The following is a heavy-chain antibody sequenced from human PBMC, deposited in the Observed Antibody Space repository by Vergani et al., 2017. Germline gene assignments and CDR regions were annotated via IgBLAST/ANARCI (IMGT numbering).Heavy chain of an antibody. CDR3: GRVADFYGLGSRLLDL. D-gene: IGHD3-10*01. V-gene: IGHV4-59*01. J-gene: IGHJ5*02. CDR1: GGSMSGYY. Sequence: QVRLQESGPGLLKPSETLSSTCSVSGGSMSGYYWSWIRQPPGKELEWIGYMYHSGSTNYNPSLETRVTISGDTSKNQFSLNLNSVTAAYTDVYYCGRVADFYGLGSRLLDLGGQGVLVAVSS. CDR2: MYHSGST.